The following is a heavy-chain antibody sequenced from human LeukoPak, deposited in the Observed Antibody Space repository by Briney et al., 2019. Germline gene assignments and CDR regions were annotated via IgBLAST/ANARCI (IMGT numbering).Heavy chain of an antibody. CDR3: ARCPSRVVTTDPPRYYYYYYYMDV. D-gene: IGHD4-23*01. CDR1: GGTFSSYA. V-gene: IGHV1-69*13. CDR2: IIPIFGTA. Sequence: GASVKVSCKASGGTFSSYAISWVRQAPGQGLEWMGGIIPIFGTANYAQKFQGRVTITADESTSTAYMELSSLRSEDTAVYYCARCPSRVVTTDPPRYYYYYYYMDVWGKGTTVTVSS. J-gene: IGHJ6*03.